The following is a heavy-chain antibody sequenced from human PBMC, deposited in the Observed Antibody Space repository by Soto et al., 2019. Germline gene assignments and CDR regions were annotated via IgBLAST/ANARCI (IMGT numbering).Heavy chain of an antibody. CDR2: LSSDGFGA. CDR3: ARDLGGPDY. Sequence: GGSLRLSCAASGFSLSPYWMHWVRQVPGRGLEWVARLSSDGFGAAYADSVKGRFFISRDIARNTLSLQMNSLRADDTAVYYCARDLGGPDYWGQGTQVTVSS. V-gene: IGHV3-74*03. D-gene: IGHD3-16*01. J-gene: IGHJ4*02. CDR1: GFSLSPYW.